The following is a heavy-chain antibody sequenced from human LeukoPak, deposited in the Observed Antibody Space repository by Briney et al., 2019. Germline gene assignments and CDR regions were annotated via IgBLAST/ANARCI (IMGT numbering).Heavy chain of an antibody. D-gene: IGHD6-19*01. CDR3: ARVNGWYKVYFDY. CDR2: ISWNSGSI. V-gene: IGHV3-9*01. CDR1: GFTFDDYA. J-gene: IGHJ4*02. Sequence: HTGGSLRLSCAASGFTFDDYAMHWVRQAPGKGLEWVSGISWNSGSIGYADSVKGRFTISRDNAKNSLYLQMNSLRAEDTAVYYCARVNGWYKVYFDYWGQGTLVTVSS.